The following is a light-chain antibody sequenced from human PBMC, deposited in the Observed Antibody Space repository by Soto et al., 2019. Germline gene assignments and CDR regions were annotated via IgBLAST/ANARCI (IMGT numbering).Light chain of an antibody. CDR1: NNYNL. CDR3: CSYPGSSILYV. CDR2: EVS. Sequence: QSVLTQPASVSGSPGQSITISCTGTNNYNLVSWYQQHPGKAPKLVIYEVSERPSGVSNRFSGSKSGNTASLTISGLQAEDEADYYCCSYPGSSILYVFGTGTKVTVL. J-gene: IGLJ1*01. V-gene: IGLV2-23*02.